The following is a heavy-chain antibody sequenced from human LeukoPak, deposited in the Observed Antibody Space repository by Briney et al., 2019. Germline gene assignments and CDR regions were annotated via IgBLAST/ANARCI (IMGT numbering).Heavy chain of an antibody. D-gene: IGHD3-10*01. CDR1: GGSFSGYY. Sequence: SETLSLTCAVYGGSFSGYYWSWIRQPPGKGLEWVGEINHSGSTNYNPSLKSRVTISVDTSKNQCSLKLSSVTAADTAVYYCARHPRVRGVISHKYYYYMDVWGKGTTVTISS. V-gene: IGHV4-34*01. J-gene: IGHJ6*03. CDR2: INHSGST. CDR3: ARHPRVRGVISHKYYYYMDV.